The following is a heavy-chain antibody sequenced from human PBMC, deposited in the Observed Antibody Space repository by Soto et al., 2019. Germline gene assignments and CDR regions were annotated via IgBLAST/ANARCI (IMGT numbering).Heavy chain of an antibody. CDR1: GCTCSSYW. Sequence: PGGSLRLSCAASGCTCSSYWMSWVRQAPGKGLEWVANIKQDGSEKYYVDSVKGRFTISRDNAKNSLYLQMNSLRAEDTAVYYCAKYAIALGFDYWGQGTPVPVSS. CDR3: AKYAIALGFDY. V-gene: IGHV3-7*01. J-gene: IGHJ4*02. CDR2: IKQDGSEK. D-gene: IGHD2-8*01.